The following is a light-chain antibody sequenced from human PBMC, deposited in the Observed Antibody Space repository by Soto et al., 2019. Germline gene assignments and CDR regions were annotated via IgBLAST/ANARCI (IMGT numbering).Light chain of an antibody. Sequence: EVVMTQSPATLSVSPGERATLSCRASQFVSTNLAWYQQKPGQAPRLLIYSASTRATGIPARFSGSGSGTEFNLTISSLQAKDSAVYYCQQFNNWPPHTFGGGTKVEIK. J-gene: IGKJ4*01. CDR3: QQFNNWPPHT. V-gene: IGKV3-15*01. CDR2: SAS. CDR1: QFVSTN.